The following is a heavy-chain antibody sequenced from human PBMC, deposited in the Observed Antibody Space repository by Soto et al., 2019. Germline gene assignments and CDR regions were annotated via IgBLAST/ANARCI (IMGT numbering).Heavy chain of an antibody. CDR2: IYYSGST. J-gene: IGHJ6*02. CDR3: ARRLPAAWGHYYYGMDV. D-gene: IGHD2-2*01. Sequence: ETLSLTCTVSGGSISSYYWSWIRQPPGKGLEWIGYIYYSGSTNYNPSLKSRVTISVDTAKNQFSLKLSSVTAADTAVYYCARRLPAAWGHYYYGMDVWGQGTTVTVSS. V-gene: IGHV4-59*01. CDR1: GGSISSYY.